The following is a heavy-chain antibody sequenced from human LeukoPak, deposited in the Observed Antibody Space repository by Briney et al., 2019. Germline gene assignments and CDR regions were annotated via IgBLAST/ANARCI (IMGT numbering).Heavy chain of an antibody. CDR2: IYHSGST. V-gene: IGHV4-38-2*01. D-gene: IGHD3-10*01. CDR3: ARGWGLWFGEYSTPDY. CDR1: GYSISSGYY. J-gene: IGHJ4*02. Sequence: SETLSLTCAVSGYSISSGYYWGWIRQPPGKGLEGIGSIYHSGSTYYNPSLKSRVTISVDTSKNQFSLKLSSVTAADTAVYYCARGWGLWFGEYSTPDYWGQGTLVTVSS.